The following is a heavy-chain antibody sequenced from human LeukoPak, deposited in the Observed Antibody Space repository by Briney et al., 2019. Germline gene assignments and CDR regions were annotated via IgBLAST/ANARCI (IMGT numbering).Heavy chain of an antibody. CDR2: IMPLFGTA. Sequence: SVKVSCKTSGGTFNNSAISWVRQAPGQGLEWLGGIMPLFGTAGYAQKFQGRVAITKDESTRTVYLELTSLTSDDTAVYYCTRDVHGDYGSGWFDPRGQGTLVSVSS. CDR1: GGTFNNSA. V-gene: IGHV1-69*05. CDR3: TRDVHGDYGSGWFDP. D-gene: IGHD4-17*01. J-gene: IGHJ5*02.